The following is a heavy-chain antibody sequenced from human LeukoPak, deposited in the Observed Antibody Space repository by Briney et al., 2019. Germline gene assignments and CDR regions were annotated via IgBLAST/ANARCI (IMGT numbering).Heavy chain of an antibody. J-gene: IGHJ4*02. D-gene: IGHD6-13*01. V-gene: IGHV4-34*01. CDR3: ARAGSYSSSWYYQQYYFDY. Sequence: SETLSLTCAVYGGSFSGYYWSWIRQPPGKGLEWIGEINHSGSTNYNPSLKSRVTISVDTSKNQFSLKLSSVTAADTAVYYCARAGSYSSSWYYQQYYFDYWGQGTLVTVSS. CDR2: INHSGST. CDR1: GGSFSGYY.